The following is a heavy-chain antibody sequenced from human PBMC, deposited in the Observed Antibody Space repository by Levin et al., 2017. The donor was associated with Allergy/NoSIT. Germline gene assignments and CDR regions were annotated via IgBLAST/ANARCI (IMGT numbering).Heavy chain of an antibody. Sequence: GESLKISCAASGFTFSHYAMIWVRQAPGKGLEWVSSISVGGGSTYYADSVKGRFTISRDNSKNTLYLQMNSLRVEDTAVYYCARKRNDIAVVPAALSLDYWGLGTLVTVSS. CDR3: ARKRNDIAVVPAALSLDY. V-gene: IGHV3-23*01. D-gene: IGHD2-2*01. J-gene: IGHJ4*02. CDR2: ISVGGGST. CDR1: GFTFSHYA.